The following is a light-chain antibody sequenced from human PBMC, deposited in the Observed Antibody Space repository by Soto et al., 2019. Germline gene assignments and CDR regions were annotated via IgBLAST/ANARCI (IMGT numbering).Light chain of an antibody. CDR3: QQYNSWPPYT. V-gene: IGKV3-15*01. CDR1: QSVSSN. Sequence: EIVMTQSPATLSVFPGEIATLSCRASQSVSSNLAWYQQKPGQAPRLVIYGASTRATGIPARFSGSGSGTEFTLTITSLQSEDFAVYYCQQYNSWPPYTFGQGTKVDIK. J-gene: IGKJ2*01. CDR2: GAS.